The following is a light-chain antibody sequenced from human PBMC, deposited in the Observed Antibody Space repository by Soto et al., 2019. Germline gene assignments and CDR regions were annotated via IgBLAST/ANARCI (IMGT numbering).Light chain of an antibody. CDR2: LGS. Sequence: DFVMSQSPLSLPVTLGEPASISCRSGQSLQRRNGYNYLAWYLQKPGQSPRLLIYLGSLRASGVPDRFRGSGSGTDFTLKISRVEAEDVGVYYCMQALQTPITFGQGTRLEIK. CDR1: QSLQRRNGYNY. CDR3: MQALQTPIT. V-gene: IGKV2-28*01. J-gene: IGKJ5*01.